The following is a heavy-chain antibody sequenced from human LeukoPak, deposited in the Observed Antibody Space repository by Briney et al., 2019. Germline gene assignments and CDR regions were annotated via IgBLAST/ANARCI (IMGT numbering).Heavy chain of an antibody. CDR1: GYTFTSYG. CDR3: ARDNTAMATSWFDP. V-gene: IGHV1-18*01. CDR2: ISAYNGNT. Sequence: GASVKGSCKASGYTFTSYGISWVRQAPGQGLEWMGWISAYNGNTNYAQKLQGRVTMTTDTSTSTAYMELRSLRSDDTAVYYCARDNTAMATSWFDPWGQGTLVTVSS. D-gene: IGHD5-18*01. J-gene: IGHJ5*02.